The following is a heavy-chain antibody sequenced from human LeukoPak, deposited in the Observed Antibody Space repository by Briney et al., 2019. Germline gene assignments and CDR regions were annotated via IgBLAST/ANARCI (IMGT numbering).Heavy chain of an antibody. CDR1: GFSVSSNY. V-gene: IGHV3-66*01. CDR3: ARNTPSLSTNGMDV. Sequence: GGSLRLSCAVSGFSVSSNYMTWVRQAPGKGLEWVSVIYSGGSTYYADSVKGRFIISRDNSKNTLYLQMDSLRAEDTAVYYCARNTPSLSTNGMDVWGQGTTVTVSS. CDR2: IYSGGST. D-gene: IGHD3-3*02. J-gene: IGHJ6*02.